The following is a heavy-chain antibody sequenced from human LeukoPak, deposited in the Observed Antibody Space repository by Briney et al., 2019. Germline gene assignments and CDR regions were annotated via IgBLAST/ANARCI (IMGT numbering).Heavy chain of an antibody. V-gene: IGHV3-7*01. CDR2: IKQDGSEK. D-gene: IGHD3-10*01. CDR1: GFTFSTFT. CDR3: ARSTMVRGEDY. J-gene: IGHJ4*02. Sequence: PGGSLRLSCEASGFTFSTFTMSWVRQAPGKGPEWVANIKQDGSEKYYVDSVKGRFTISRDNAKNSLYLQMNSLRAEDTAVYYCARSTMVRGEDYWGQGTLVTVSS.